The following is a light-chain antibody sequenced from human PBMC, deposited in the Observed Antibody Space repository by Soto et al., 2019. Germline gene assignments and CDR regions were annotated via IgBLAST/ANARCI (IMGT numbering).Light chain of an antibody. CDR1: SSNIGAPYD. CDR2: GNS. Sequence: QSVLTQPPSVSGAPGQGVTISCTGSSSNIGAPYDVHWYQQLPGTAPKLLIYGNSNRPSGVPDRFSGSKSGTSASLAISGLLTEDEADYYCQSYDASLSSWVLGGGTKLTVL. J-gene: IGLJ3*02. CDR3: QSYDASLSSWV. V-gene: IGLV1-40*01.